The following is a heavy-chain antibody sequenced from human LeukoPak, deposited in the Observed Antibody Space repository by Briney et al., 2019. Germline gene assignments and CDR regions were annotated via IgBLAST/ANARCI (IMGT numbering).Heavy chain of an antibody. CDR1: GGSFSGYY. CDR2: INHSGST. Sequence: SETLSLTCAAYGGSFSGYYWSWIRQPPGKGLEWIGEINHSGSTNYNPSLKSRVTISVDTSKNQFSLKLSSVTAADTAVYYCARVSIAARSDYWGQGTLVTVSS. CDR3: ARVSIAARSDY. V-gene: IGHV4-34*01. D-gene: IGHD6-6*01. J-gene: IGHJ4*02.